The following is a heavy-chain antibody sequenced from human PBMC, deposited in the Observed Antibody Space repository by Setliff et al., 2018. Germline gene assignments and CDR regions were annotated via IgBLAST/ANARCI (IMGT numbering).Heavy chain of an antibody. D-gene: IGHD3-22*01. V-gene: IGHV2-5*02. J-gene: IGHJ4*02. CDR1: GFSLSTSAVG. Sequence: SGPTLVNPTQTLTLTCTFSGFSLSTSAVGVGWIRQPPGKALEWLALIYWDDDKYYSPALKSRLTITKDTSKNQVVLTVTDMDPVDTATYYCAHRRGDYYDSSGYYYDYWGQGTLVTVSS. CDR2: IYWDDDK. CDR3: AHRRGDYYDSSGYYYDY.